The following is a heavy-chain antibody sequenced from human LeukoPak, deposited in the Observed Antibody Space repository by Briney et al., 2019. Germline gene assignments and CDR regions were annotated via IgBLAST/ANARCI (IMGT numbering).Heavy chain of an antibody. V-gene: IGHV1-46*01. J-gene: IGHJ5*02. Sequence: EASVKVSCTASGYTFTSYYMHWVRQAPGQGLEWMGIINPSGGSTSYAQKFQGRVTMTRDTSTSTVYMELSSLRSEDTAVYYCARDPFLVAAAETNWFDPWGQGTLVTVSS. CDR2: INPSGGST. CDR3: ARDPFLVAAAETNWFDP. D-gene: IGHD6-13*01. CDR1: GYTFTSYY.